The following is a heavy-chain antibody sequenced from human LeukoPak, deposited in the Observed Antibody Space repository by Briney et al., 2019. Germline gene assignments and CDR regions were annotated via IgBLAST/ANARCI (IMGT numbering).Heavy chain of an antibody. CDR1: GGSISSYY. D-gene: IGHD3-22*01. V-gene: IGHV4-4*07. CDR2: IYTSGST. CDR3: AREVSPLGTMIAEWFDP. J-gene: IGHJ5*02. Sequence: SETLSLTCTVSGGSISSYYWSWIRQPAGKGLEWIGRIYTSGSTNYNPSLKSRVTMSVDTSKNQFSLKLSSVTAADTAVYYCAREVSPLGTMIAEWFDPWGQGTLVTVSS.